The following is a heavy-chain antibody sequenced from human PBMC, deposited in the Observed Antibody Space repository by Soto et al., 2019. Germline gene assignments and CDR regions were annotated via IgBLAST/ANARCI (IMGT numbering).Heavy chain of an antibody. Sequence: QITLKESGPTLVKPTQTLTLTRTFSGFSLSTSGVGVGWIRQPPGKALEWLALIYWDDDKRYSPSLKSRLTSTKYTSKNQVVLTMTNMDPVDTATYYCAHRPPGLLREYWYFDLWGRGTLVTVSS. J-gene: IGHJ2*01. CDR3: AHRPPGLLREYWYFDL. V-gene: IGHV2-5*02. CDR2: IYWDDDK. CDR1: GFSLSTSGVG. D-gene: IGHD3-22*01.